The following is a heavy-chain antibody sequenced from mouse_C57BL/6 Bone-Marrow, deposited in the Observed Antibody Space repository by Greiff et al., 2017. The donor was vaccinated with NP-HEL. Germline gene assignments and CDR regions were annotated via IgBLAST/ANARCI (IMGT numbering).Heavy chain of an antibody. CDR3: TRYEGYYVNYYAMDY. Sequence: QVQLQQSGAELVRPGASVTLSCKASGYTFTDYEMHWVKQTPVHGLEWIGAIDPETGGTAYNQKFKGKAILTADNSSSTAYMELRSLTSEDSAVYYCTRYEGYYVNYYAMDYWGQGTSVTVSS. CDR2: IDPETGGT. D-gene: IGHD2-3*01. V-gene: IGHV1-15*01. J-gene: IGHJ4*01. CDR1: GYTFTDYE.